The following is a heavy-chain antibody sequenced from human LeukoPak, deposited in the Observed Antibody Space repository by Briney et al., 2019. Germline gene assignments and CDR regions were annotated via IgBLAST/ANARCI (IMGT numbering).Heavy chain of an antibody. J-gene: IGHJ5*02. D-gene: IGHD1-20*01. Sequence: PRASVKVSCKASGGTFSSYAISWVRQAPGQGLEWMGGIIPIFGTANYAQKFQGRVTITADESTSTAYMELSSLRSEDTAVYYCARDGPAYNWNDVGWFDPWGQGTLVTVSS. CDR3: ARDGPAYNWNDVGWFDP. V-gene: IGHV1-69*13. CDR1: GGTFSSYA. CDR2: IIPIFGTA.